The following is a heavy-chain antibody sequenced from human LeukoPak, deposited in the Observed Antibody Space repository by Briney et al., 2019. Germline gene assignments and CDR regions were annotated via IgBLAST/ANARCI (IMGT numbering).Heavy chain of an antibody. D-gene: IGHD2-15*01. Sequence: ASVKVSCKTSGHTFTRYGISWVRQAPGQGLEWMGWISGYNGNTNYAQKFQGSLTITTPTSTTTAYMELRSLRSDDTAVYYCARDCSGGSCHFDYWGQGTLVTVPS. CDR1: GHTFTRYG. CDR2: ISGYNGNT. CDR3: ARDCSGGSCHFDY. J-gene: IGHJ4*02. V-gene: IGHV1-18*04.